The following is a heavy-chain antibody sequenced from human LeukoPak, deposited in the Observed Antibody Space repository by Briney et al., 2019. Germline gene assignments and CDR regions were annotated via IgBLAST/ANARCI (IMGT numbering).Heavy chain of an antibody. J-gene: IGHJ4*02. Sequence: GGPLRLSCAVSGFTFSRYGMHWVRQAPGKGLEWVAVISYDGKNETYADSVKGRFTISRDTSSNTVSLQMNSLTIEDTAVYYCVRGDPHFSYNNDWYGKKFDYWGQGTLVTVSS. D-gene: IGHD6-19*01. CDR1: GFTFSRYG. CDR3: VRGDPHFSYNNDWYGKKFDY. CDR2: ISYDGKNE. V-gene: IGHV3-30*04.